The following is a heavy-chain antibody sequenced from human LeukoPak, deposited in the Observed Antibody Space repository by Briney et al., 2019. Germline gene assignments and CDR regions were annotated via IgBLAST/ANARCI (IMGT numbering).Heavy chain of an antibody. CDR3: ARVLGYSNYYYYYMDV. D-gene: IGHD5-18*01. J-gene: IGHJ6*03. CDR1: GGSISSYY. V-gene: IGHV4-59*12. Sequence: PSETLSLTCTVSGGSISSYYWSWIRQPPGKGLEWIGFSYQSGSTYYNPSLKSRVTISIDRSKNQFSLNLSSVTAADTAVYYCARVLGYSNYYYYYMDVWGKGTTVTVSS. CDR2: SYQSGST.